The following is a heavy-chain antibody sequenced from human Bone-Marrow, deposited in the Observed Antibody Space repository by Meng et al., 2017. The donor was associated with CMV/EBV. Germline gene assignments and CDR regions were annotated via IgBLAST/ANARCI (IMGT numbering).Heavy chain of an antibody. Sequence: SEPLSLTCTVSGGSISSSSYYWGWIRQPPGKGLEWIGSIYYSGSTYYNPSLKSRVTISVDTSKNQFSLKLSSVTAADTAVYYCASRYVWGSYRYTPTWGQGTLVTVSS. J-gene: IGHJ5*02. CDR1: GGSISSSSYY. CDR2: IYYSGST. CDR3: ASRYVWGSYRYTPT. D-gene: IGHD3-16*02. V-gene: IGHV4-39*07.